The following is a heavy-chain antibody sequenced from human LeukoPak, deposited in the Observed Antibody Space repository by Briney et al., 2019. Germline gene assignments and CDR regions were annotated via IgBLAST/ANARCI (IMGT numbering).Heavy chain of an antibody. CDR1: GFTFSNAW. J-gene: IGHJ4*02. Sequence: TGGSLRLSCAASGFTFSNAWMSWVRQAPGKGLEWVAKIKQDGSEKYYVDSVKGRFTISRDNAKNSLYLQMNSLGAEDTAVYYCARRGTSSSWAHFDYWGQGTLVTVSS. CDR2: IKQDGSEK. V-gene: IGHV3-7*05. CDR3: ARRGTSSSWAHFDY. D-gene: IGHD6-13*01.